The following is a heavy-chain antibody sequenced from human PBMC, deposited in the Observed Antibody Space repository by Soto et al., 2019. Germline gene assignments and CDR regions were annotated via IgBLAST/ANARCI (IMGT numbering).Heavy chain of an antibody. Sequence: ASVKVSCKASGYMFTGYYIHWVRQAPGQGLEWMGWINPNSGGTNYAQNFQGRVTMTRDTSISTTYMELSRLSSDGTAVYYCARVAAVGFNYANHGFDIWGQGTMVTVSS. V-gene: IGHV1-2*02. CDR3: ARVAAVGFNYANHGFDI. CDR1: GYMFTGYY. J-gene: IGHJ3*02. D-gene: IGHD3-22*01. CDR2: INPNSGGT.